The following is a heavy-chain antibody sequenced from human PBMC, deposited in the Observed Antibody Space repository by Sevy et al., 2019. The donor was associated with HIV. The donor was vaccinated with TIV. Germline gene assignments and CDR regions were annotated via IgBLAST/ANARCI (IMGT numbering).Heavy chain of an antibody. D-gene: IGHD2-2*01. CDR1: GGSFSGYY. V-gene: IGHV4-34*01. J-gene: IGHJ3*02. CDR3: ARHCSSSSCSHAFDI. CDR2: INHSGST. Sequence: SETLSLTCAVYGGSFSGYYWSWIRQPPGKGLEWVGEINHSGSTNYNPSLKSRVTISVDTSNNQFSLKLSSVTAADTAVSYCARHCSSSSCSHAFDIWGQGTMVTVSS.